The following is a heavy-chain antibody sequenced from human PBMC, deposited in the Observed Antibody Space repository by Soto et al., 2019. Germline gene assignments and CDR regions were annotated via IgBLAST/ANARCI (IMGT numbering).Heavy chain of an antibody. CDR2: ISWYGGST. D-gene: IGHD6-6*01. V-gene: IGHV3-43D*03. Sequence: GGSLRLSCAASGFTFDDYAMHWVRQAPGKGLEWVSLISWYGGSTYYADSVKGRFTISIDNSKNSLYLQMNSLIAEDTALYYCAKDDAHIAARPGCMFKHWGQGTLVTVSS. J-gene: IGHJ1*01. CDR1: GFTFDDYA. CDR3: AKDDAHIAARPGCMFKH.